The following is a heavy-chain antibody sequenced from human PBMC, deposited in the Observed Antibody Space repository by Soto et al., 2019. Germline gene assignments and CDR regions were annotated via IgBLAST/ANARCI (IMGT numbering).Heavy chain of an antibody. CDR1: GFTFRSYA. D-gene: IGHD5-18*01. J-gene: IGHJ5*02. CDR3: VKGNWAYRYNNWFDP. Sequence: PGGSLRLSCSASGFTFRSYAIHWVRQAPGKVLEYVSALSGDGRSTYYADSVKDRFTVFRDNSKNTLFLQMSSLRVEDTAVYYCVKGNWAYRYNNWFDPWGQGTLVTVSS. V-gene: IGHV3-64D*06. CDR2: LSGDGRST.